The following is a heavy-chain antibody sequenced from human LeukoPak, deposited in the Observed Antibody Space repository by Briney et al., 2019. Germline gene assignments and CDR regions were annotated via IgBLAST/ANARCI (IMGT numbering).Heavy chain of an antibody. CDR1: GYTFTSYG. CDR3: ARMVYSYGFTDAFDI. V-gene: IGHV1-18*01. Sequence: ASVKVSCKASGYTFTSYGISWVRQAPGQGLEWMGWINTYNGNTNYAQKLQGRVAMTTDTSTSTAYMELRSLRSDDTAVYYCARMVYSYGFTDAFDIWGQGTMVTVSS. J-gene: IGHJ3*02. D-gene: IGHD5-18*01. CDR2: INTYNGNT.